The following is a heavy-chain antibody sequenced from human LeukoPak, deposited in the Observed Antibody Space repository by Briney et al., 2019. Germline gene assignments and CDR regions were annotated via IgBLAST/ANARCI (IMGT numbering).Heavy chain of an antibody. J-gene: IGHJ5*02. D-gene: IGHD3-10*01. V-gene: IGHV3-13*01. Sequence: PGGSLRLSCAASGFTFSSSEMHWVRQAPGKGLEWVSAIGTVGDTYYPGSVKGRFTISRENAKNSLYLQMNSLRAGDTAVYYCARAHSYYYGSGPRNDWLDPWGQGTLVTVSS. CDR2: IGTVGDT. CDR3: ARAHSYYYGSGPRNDWLDP. CDR1: GFTFSSSE.